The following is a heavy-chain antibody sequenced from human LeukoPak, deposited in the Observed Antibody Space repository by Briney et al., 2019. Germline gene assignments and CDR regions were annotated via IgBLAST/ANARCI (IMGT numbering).Heavy chain of an antibody. Sequence: PGGSLRLSCAASGFTFSDYYMSWIRQAPGKGLEWVSYISSSGSTISYADSVKGRLTISRDNAKNSLYLQMSSLRAEDTAVYYCARVAVGSRHNWFDPWGQGTLVTVSS. CDR2: ISSSGSTI. J-gene: IGHJ5*02. D-gene: IGHD6-19*01. CDR1: GFTFSDYY. V-gene: IGHV3-11*01. CDR3: ARVAVGSRHNWFDP.